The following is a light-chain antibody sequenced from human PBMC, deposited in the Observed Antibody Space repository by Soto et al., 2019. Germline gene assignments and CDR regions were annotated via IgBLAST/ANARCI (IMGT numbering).Light chain of an antibody. CDR1: SSDVGSYNL. CDR2: EGS. V-gene: IGLV2-23*01. Sequence: QSALTQPASVSGSPGQSITISCTGTSSDVGSYNLVSWYQQHPGKAPKLMIYEGSTRPSGVCNRFSGSKSGNTASLTISGLQAEDEADYYCCSYAGSSTYVFGTGTKLTVL. J-gene: IGLJ1*01. CDR3: CSYAGSSTYV.